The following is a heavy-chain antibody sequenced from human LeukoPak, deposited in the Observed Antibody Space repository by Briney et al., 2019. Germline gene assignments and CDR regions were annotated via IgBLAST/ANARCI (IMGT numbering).Heavy chain of an antibody. CDR1: GGSISSGGYS. CDR3: ARFYLGYCSSTSCSHYYYYGMDV. V-gene: IGHV4-30-2*01. CDR2: IYHSGST. Sequence: SQTLSLTCAVSGGSISSGGYSWSWIRQPPGKGLEWIRYIYHSGSTYYNPSLKSRVTISVDRSKNQFSLKLSSVTAADTAVYYCARFYLGYCSSTSCSHYYYYGMDVWGKGTTVTVSS. J-gene: IGHJ6*04. D-gene: IGHD2-2*01.